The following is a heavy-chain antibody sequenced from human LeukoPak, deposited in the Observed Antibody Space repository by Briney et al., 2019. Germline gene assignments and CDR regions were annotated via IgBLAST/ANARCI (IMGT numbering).Heavy chain of an antibody. V-gene: IGHV3-30-3*01. Sequence: PGRSLRLSCEASGFTFNTYAMHWVRQAPGKGLEWVAVVSHDENNKYYADSVKGRFTISRDNSKNTLYLQMNSLRAEDTAVYYCARGHYYDSSGYLGIDYWGQGTLVTVSS. CDR3: ARGHYYDSSGYLGIDY. D-gene: IGHD3-22*01. CDR1: GFTFNTYA. J-gene: IGHJ4*02. CDR2: VSHDENNK.